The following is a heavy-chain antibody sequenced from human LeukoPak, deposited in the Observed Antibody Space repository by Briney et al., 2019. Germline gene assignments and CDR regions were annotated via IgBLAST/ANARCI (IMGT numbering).Heavy chain of an antibody. D-gene: IGHD6-25*01. CDR3: ARAPRPFDNSDYYFDY. J-gene: IGHJ4*02. Sequence: GGSLRLSCAASGITVSYNFMNWVRQAPGKGLEWVSVIYSDSSADYADSVKGRFTISRDDAKNTLYLQMNSLRAGDTAVYYCARAPRPFDNSDYYFDYWGQGSLVTVSS. V-gene: IGHV3-53*01. CDR1: GITVSYNF. CDR2: IYSDSSA.